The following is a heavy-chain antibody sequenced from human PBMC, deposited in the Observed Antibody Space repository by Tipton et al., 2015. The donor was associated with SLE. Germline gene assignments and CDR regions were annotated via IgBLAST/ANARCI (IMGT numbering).Heavy chain of an antibody. J-gene: IGHJ4*02. CDR2: INPSGGST. CDR1: GYTFTSYY. Sequence: QLVQSGAEVKKPGASVKVSCKASGYTFTSYYMHWVRQAPGQGLEWMGIINPSGGSTSYAQKFQGRVTMTRDTSTSTVYMELSSLRSEDTAVYYCGRDLWRQLVDYWVQGTLVTVSS. CDR3: GRDLWRQLVDY. D-gene: IGHD6-13*01. V-gene: IGHV1-46*01.